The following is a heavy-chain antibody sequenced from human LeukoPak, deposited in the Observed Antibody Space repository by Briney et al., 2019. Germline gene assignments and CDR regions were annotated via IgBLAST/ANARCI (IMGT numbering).Heavy chain of an antibody. J-gene: IGHJ4*02. CDR1: GFTVSNNY. CDR3: ARALWFGETFPAY. Sequence: PGGSLRLSCAASGFTVSNNYMSRVRQAPGKGLEWVSVIYSGGTTYYAGSVKGRFTISRDNAKNSLYLQMNSLRAEDTAVYYCARALWFGETFPAYWGQGTLVTVSS. CDR2: IYSGGTT. V-gene: IGHV3-53*01. D-gene: IGHD3-10*01.